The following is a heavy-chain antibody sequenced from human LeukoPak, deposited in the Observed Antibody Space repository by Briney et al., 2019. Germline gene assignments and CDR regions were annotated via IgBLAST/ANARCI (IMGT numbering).Heavy chain of an antibody. J-gene: IGHJ4*02. CDR1: GFTFDDYA. CDR3: AKGFIEMATSHLDY. V-gene: IGHV3-9*01. Sequence: PRGSLRLSCAASGFTFDDYAMHWVRQAPGKGLEWVSGISWNSGSIGYADSVKGRFTISRDNAKNSLYLQMNSLRAEDTALYYCAKGFIEMATSHLDYWGQGTLVTVSS. CDR2: ISWNSGSI. D-gene: IGHD5-24*01.